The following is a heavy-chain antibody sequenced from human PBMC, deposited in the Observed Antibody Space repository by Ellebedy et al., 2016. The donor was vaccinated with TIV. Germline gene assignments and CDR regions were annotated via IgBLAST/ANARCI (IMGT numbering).Heavy chain of an antibody. CDR2: IYSGGST. J-gene: IGHJ4*02. D-gene: IGHD3-16*01. V-gene: IGHV3-66*04. Sequence: GESLKISCAASGFTVSNNYISWVRQAPGKGLEWVSVIYSGGSTYYADSVKGRFTISRDNPKNTLYLQMNNLRVEDTAVYHCATQLWNTEFWGQGTPVIVSA. CDR3: ATQLWNTEF. CDR1: GFTVSNNY.